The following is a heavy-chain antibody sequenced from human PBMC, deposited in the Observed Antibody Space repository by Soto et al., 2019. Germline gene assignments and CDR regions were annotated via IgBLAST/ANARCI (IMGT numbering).Heavy chain of an antibody. CDR3: AKDGNWNYISDYFDY. Sequence: EVQLLESGGGLVQPGGSLRLSCAASGFTFSSYAMSWVRQAPGKGLEWVSAISGSGGSTYYADSVKGRFTISRDNSKNTLYLQTNSLRAEDTAVYYCAKDGNWNYISDYFDYWGQGTLVTVSS. CDR2: ISGSGGST. D-gene: IGHD1-7*01. CDR1: GFTFSSYA. V-gene: IGHV3-23*01. J-gene: IGHJ4*02.